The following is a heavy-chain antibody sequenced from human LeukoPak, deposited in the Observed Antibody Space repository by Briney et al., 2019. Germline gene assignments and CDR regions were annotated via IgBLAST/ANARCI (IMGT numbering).Heavy chain of an antibody. CDR1: GFTFDDYG. D-gene: IGHD6-13*01. CDR2: INWNGGST. Sequence: PGGSPRLSCAASGFTFDDYGMSWVRQAPGKGLEWVSGINWNGGSTAYADSVKGRFTISRDNAKNSLYLQMNSLRAEDTALYYCARDLIIAAAGSGGAGDYGGQGTLVTVSS. J-gene: IGHJ4*02. CDR3: ARDLIIAAAGSGGAGDY. V-gene: IGHV3-20*04.